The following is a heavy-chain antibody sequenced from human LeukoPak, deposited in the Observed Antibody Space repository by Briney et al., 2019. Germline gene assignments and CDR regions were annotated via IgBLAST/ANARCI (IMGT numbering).Heavy chain of an antibody. CDR1: GGSISNYY. V-gene: IGHV4-59*12. Sequence: SETLSLTCTVSGGSISNYYWSWIRQPPGKGLEWIGYIYYSGSTNYNPSLKSRVTISVDTSKNQFSLKLSSVTAADTAVYYCARRILHFDIWGQGTMVTVSS. CDR3: ARRILHFDI. D-gene: IGHD2-15*01. J-gene: IGHJ3*02. CDR2: IYYSGST.